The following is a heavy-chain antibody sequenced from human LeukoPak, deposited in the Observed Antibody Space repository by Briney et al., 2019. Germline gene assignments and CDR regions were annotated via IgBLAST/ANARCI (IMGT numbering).Heavy chain of an antibody. CDR1: GFTFSTYA. Sequence: GRSLRLSCAASGFTFSTYAMPWVRQAPGKGLEWVAVITYDGSNKYYADSVKGRFTISRDNSKNTLYLQMNSLRAEDTAVYYCARETGMTGYSYAGYWGQGTLVTVSS. CDR3: ARETGMTGYSYAGY. CDR2: ITYDGSNK. J-gene: IGHJ4*02. V-gene: IGHV3-30-3*01. D-gene: IGHD3-9*01.